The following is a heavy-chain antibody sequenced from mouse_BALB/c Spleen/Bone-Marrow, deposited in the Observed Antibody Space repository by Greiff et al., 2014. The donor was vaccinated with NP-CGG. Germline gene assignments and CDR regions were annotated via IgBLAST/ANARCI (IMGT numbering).Heavy chain of an antibody. CDR1: GYTFTSYW. CDR3: AGPFDY. Sequence: QVQLKQSGAELVKPGASVKLSCKASGYTFTSYWMHWVKQRPGQGLEWIGEINPSNGRTNYNEKFKSKATLTVDKSSSTAYMQLSSLTSEDSAVYYWAGPFDYWGQGTTLTVSS. V-gene: IGHV1S81*02. J-gene: IGHJ2*01. CDR2: INPSNGRT.